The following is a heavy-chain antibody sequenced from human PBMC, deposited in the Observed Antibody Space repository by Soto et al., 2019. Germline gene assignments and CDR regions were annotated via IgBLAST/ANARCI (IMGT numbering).Heavy chain of an antibody. CDR3: ARGNGIAGAGYYYMDV. CDR1: GGSFSGYY. J-gene: IGHJ6*03. V-gene: IGHV4-34*01. CDR2: INHSGST. D-gene: IGHD6-13*01. Sequence: QVQLQQWGAGLLKPSETLSLTCAVYGGSFSGYYWGWIRQPPGKGLEWIGEINHSGSTNYNPSLKSRVTISVDTSKNQFSLNLSSVTAADTAVYYCARGNGIAGAGYYYMDVWGKGTTVTVSS.